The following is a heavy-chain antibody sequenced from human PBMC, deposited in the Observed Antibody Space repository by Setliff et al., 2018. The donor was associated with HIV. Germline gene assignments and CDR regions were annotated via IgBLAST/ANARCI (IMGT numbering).Heavy chain of an antibody. CDR3: TRAEQQLPYYYYYYGMDV. CDR1: GGSFSGYY. D-gene: IGHD6-13*01. V-gene: IGHV4-34*01. Sequence: SETLPLTCAVSGGSFSGYYWSWIRQPPGKGLEWIGEINHSGSTNYNPSLKSRVTISVDTSKNQFSLKLSSVTAADTAVYYCTRAEQQLPYYYYYYGMDVWGQGTTVTVSS. CDR2: INHSGST. J-gene: IGHJ6*02.